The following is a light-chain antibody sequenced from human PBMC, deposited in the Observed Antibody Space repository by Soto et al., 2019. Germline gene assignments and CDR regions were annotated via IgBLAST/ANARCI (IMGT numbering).Light chain of an antibody. V-gene: IGKV3-20*01. Sequence: EKVMTQSPATLSVSPGESAILSCTASHSVSSNSAWYQQKPGQAPRPLISGASRRATGVPDRFSGSGSETDFTLTISRLEPEDFAVYYCQQYGSSPWTFGQGTKVDI. J-gene: IGKJ1*01. CDR2: GAS. CDR1: HSVSSN. CDR3: QQYGSSPWT.